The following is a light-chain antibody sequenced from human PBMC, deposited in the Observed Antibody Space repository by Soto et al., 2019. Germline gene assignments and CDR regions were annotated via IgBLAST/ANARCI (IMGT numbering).Light chain of an antibody. J-gene: IGLJ1*01. Sequence: QSALTQPPSASGSPGQSVTISCTGTSSDVGGYNYVSWYQQHPGKAPKLMIYEVSKRPSGVPVRFPGSKSGNTASLTVSGLQAEDEADYYCSSYAGSNNPYVFGTGTKVTVL. V-gene: IGLV2-8*01. CDR3: SSYAGSNNPYV. CDR1: SSDVGGYNY. CDR2: EVS.